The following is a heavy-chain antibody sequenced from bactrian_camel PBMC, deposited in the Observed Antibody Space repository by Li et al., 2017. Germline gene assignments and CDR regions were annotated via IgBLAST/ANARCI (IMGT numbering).Heavy chain of an antibody. D-gene: IGHD5*01. CDR1: GRTYDKWC. CDR2: IDSSGRT. V-gene: IGHV3S55*01. J-gene: IGHJ4*01. CDR3: AAGYQGGLVLRVEEYKY. Sequence: VQLVESGGGSVQAGGSLRLSCEGSGRTYDKWCMGWFRQAPGKEREGIATIDSSGRTAYADFAKGRFTIAEDNAKKTVYLAMNRLKPDDSAMYYCAAGYQGGLVLRVEEYKYWGQGTQVTVS.